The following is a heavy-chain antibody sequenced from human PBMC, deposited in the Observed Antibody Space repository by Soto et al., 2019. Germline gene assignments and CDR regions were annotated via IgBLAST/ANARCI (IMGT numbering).Heavy chain of an antibody. CDR2: ISAYNGTT. Sequence: ASVKVSCKASGYTFTSYGISWVRQAPGQGLEWMGWISAYNGTTNYAQKLQGRVTMTTDTSTSKAYMELRSLRSDDTAVYYCARDRDYRDYPDAFDIWGEGTMVTVSS. D-gene: IGHD4-17*01. V-gene: IGHV1-18*04. CDR3: ARDRDYRDYPDAFDI. CDR1: GYTFTSYG. J-gene: IGHJ3*02.